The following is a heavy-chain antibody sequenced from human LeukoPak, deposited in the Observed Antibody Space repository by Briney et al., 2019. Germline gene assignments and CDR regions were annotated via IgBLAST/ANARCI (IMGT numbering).Heavy chain of an antibody. V-gene: IGHV3-30*04. Sequence: GGFLRLSCAACGFPFADYALHWVRQAPGKGPEWVALIYHDGSAKFYSDSVRGRFSISRDDRKTTLFLQMNSLRPEDTAVYYCAREERGWLVGHWGQGTLVTVSS. D-gene: IGHD5-12*01. CDR3: AREERGWLVGH. CDR2: IYHDGSAK. CDR1: GFPFADYA. J-gene: IGHJ4*02.